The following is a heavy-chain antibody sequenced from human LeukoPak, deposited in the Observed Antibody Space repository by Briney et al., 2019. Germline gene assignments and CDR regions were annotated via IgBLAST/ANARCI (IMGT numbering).Heavy chain of an antibody. Sequence: ASVKVSCKASGYTFTGYYMHWVRQAPGQGLEWMGWINPNSGGTNYAQKFQGRATMTRDTSISTAYMELSRLRSDDTAVYYCARGTYYDILTGYLDYWGQGTLVTVSS. CDR3: ARGTYYDILTGYLDY. J-gene: IGHJ4*02. D-gene: IGHD3-9*01. CDR2: INPNSGGT. CDR1: GYTFTGYY. V-gene: IGHV1-2*02.